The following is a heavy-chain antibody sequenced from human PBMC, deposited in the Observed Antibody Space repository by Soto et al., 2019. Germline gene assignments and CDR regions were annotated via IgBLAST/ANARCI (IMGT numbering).Heavy chain of an antibody. Sequence: SETLSLTCSVSGASIRDYHWSWVRQPAGKGLEWIGRLYISGSTKYNPSLKSRVTMSADTSVNQFSLTLRSVTAADTAIYYCARMYNSGFYRPEGDYYFCGMDVWGQGTTVTVSS. V-gene: IGHV4-4*07. D-gene: IGHD6-19*01. CDR2: LYISGST. CDR3: ARMYNSGFYRPEGDYYFCGMDV. J-gene: IGHJ6*02. CDR1: GASIRDYH.